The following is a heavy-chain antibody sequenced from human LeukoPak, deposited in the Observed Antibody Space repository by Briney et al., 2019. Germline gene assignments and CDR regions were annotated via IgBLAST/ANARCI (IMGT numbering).Heavy chain of an antibody. CDR2: INHSGST. CDR3: ARHLTGGDGYNSNFDY. V-gene: IGHV4-34*01. Sequence: SETLSLTCAVYGGSFSGYYWSWIRQPPGKGLEWIGEINHSGSTNHNPSLKSRVTISVDTSKNQFSLKLSSVTAADTAVYYCARHLTGGDGYNSNFDYWGQGTLVTVSS. J-gene: IGHJ4*02. D-gene: IGHD5-24*01. CDR1: GGSFSGYY.